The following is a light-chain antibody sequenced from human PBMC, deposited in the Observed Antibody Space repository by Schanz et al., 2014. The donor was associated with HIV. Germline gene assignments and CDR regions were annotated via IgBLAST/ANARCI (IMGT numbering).Light chain of an antibody. V-gene: IGKV1-5*03. CDR1: QTIGRL. CDR2: QAS. J-gene: IGKJ2*01. CDR3: QQCVTYPYT. Sequence: DIQLTQSPSILSASVGDEVTITCRASQTIGRLMAWYQQKPGRAPKLLIYQASTLETGVPSRFSGSGSGTSFTLTITSLQPDDFATYYCQQCVTYPYTFGQGTKLDIK.